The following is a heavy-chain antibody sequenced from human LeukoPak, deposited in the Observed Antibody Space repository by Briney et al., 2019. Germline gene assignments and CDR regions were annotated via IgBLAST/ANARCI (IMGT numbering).Heavy chain of an antibody. V-gene: IGHV3-30*18. CDR1: GFTFSSYG. CDR3: AKLGDSSGS. J-gene: IGHJ5*02. D-gene: IGHD3-22*01. CDR2: ISYDGSNK. Sequence: GALRLSCAASGFTFSSYGMHWVRQAPGKGLEWVAVISYDGSNKYYADSVKGRFTIFRDNSKNTLYLQMNTLRAEDTAVYYCAKLGDSSGSWGQGTLVTVSS.